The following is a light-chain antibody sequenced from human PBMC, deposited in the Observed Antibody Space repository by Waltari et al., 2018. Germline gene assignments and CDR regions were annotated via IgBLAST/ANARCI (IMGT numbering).Light chain of an antibody. V-gene: IGKV4-1*01. CDR2: RAS. CDR3: QQYYSSPWT. Sequence: DIVMTQSPDSLAVSLGERATINCKSSKSVLYSSNAKNYLAWYQQKPGQPPKLLIYRASTRESGVPDRFSGGGSGTDFTLTISGLQAEDVAVYYCQQYYSSPWTFGQGTKVEIK. J-gene: IGKJ1*01. CDR1: KSVLYSSNAKNY.